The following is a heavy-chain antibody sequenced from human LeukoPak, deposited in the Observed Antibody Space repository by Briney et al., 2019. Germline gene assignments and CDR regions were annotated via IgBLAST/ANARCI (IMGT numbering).Heavy chain of an antibody. V-gene: IGHV3-74*01. D-gene: IGHD1-14*01. CDR2: INSDGTNT. CDR3: VREASGMSSSAFDV. Sequence: GGSLRLSCAASEFTFSTYCMHWVRQAPGKGLVWVSRINSDGTNTDYADSVKGRFTISRDNAKNTLYMQMNSLRVDDTAVYYCVREASGMSSSAFDVWGQGTMVTVSS. J-gene: IGHJ3*01. CDR1: EFTFSTYC.